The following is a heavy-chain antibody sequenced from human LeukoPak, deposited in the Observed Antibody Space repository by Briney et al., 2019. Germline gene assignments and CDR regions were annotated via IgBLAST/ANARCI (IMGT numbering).Heavy chain of an antibody. CDR1: GFTFSCFH. J-gene: IGHJ4*02. D-gene: IGHD3-3*01. CDR2: ISGTGGNT. V-gene: IGHV3-23*01. CDR3: GQLRPGEGWVLYL. Sequence: PGGSLRFTCAASGFTFSCFHRSWDRQAPGKGLEWVSAISGTGGNTHYADSVKGRLTISRDNSKNQLSLQMNSLRVEDTAVYYCGQLRPGEGWVLYLWGQGTLVTVSS.